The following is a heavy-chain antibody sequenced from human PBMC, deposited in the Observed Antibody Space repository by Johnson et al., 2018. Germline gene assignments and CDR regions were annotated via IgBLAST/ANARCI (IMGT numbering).Heavy chain of an antibody. D-gene: IGHD5-24*01. CDR2: IWYDGSNK. V-gene: IGHV3-33*01. Sequence: QVQLVESGGGVVQPGRSLRLSCAASGFTFSSYGMHWVRQAPGKGLEWVAVIWYDGSNKYYADSVKGRFTISRDNSKNTLFLQMNSLRAEDTAVYYCARNPNATTRRDGYNYPYSQHWGQGTLVTVSS. CDR1: GFTFSSYG. CDR3: ARNPNATTRRDGYNYPYSQH. J-gene: IGHJ1*01.